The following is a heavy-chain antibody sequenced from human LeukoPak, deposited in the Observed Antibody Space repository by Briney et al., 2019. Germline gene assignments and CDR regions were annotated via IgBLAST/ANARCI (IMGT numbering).Heavy chain of an antibody. D-gene: IGHD2-2*01. CDR1: GYTFDIYA. Sequence: ASVKVSCKTSGYTFDIYAMNWVRQAPGQRPEWMGWINAGNGKTKYSQSFQGRVTITRDTSASTAYMELSSLRSEDTAVYYCARGVWSSHNKEYFLDYWGHGTLVTVSS. V-gene: IGHV1-3*01. CDR2: INAGNGKT. J-gene: IGHJ4*01. CDR3: ARGVWSSHNKEYFLDY.